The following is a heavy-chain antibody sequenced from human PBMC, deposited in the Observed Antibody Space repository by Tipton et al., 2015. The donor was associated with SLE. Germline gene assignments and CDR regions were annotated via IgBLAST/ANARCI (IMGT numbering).Heavy chain of an antibody. D-gene: IGHD6-6*01. V-gene: IGHV4-31*03. Sequence: TLSLTCTVSGGSISSGGYYWSWIRQHPGKGLEWIGYIYYSGSTYYNPSLKSRVTISVDTSKNQFSLRLSSVTAADTAVYYCATASSSQACSFDYWGQGTMVTVSS. J-gene: IGHJ4*03. CDR1: GGSISSGGYY. CDR2: IYYSGST. CDR3: ATASSSQACSFDY.